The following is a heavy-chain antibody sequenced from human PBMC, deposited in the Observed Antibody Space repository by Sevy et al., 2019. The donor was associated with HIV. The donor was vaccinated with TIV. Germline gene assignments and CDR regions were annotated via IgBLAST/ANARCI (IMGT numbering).Heavy chain of an antibody. CDR2: IYDSGTT. CDR1: GAFISSYS. J-gene: IGHJ5*02. Sequence: SETLSLTCSVSGAFISSYSWSWIRQPAGKGLEWIGHIYDSGTTKYNPSLKSRVSRSVDMSKSQVSLKLNSVTAADTAVYYCAREPYCSDGSCYSAFDPWGQGTLVTVSS. CDR3: AREPYCSDGSCYSAFDP. V-gene: IGHV4-4*07. D-gene: IGHD2-15*01.